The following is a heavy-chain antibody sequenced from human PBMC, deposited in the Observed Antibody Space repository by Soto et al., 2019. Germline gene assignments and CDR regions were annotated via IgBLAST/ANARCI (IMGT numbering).Heavy chain of an antibody. D-gene: IGHD3-10*01. CDR2: MSYDGVRK. CDR1: GFNFSTHG. CDR3: VKDMEHSLVRGWFDP. J-gene: IGHJ5*02. Sequence: QVQLVESGGGEAQPGRSLRLSCAASGFNFSTHGMHWVRQAPGKGLEWVAVMSYDGVRKYYADSVMGRFTISSDISKNTLYLRMNSLRPEDTAVYYCVKDMEHSLVRGWFDPWGQGSLVVVSS. V-gene: IGHV3-30*18.